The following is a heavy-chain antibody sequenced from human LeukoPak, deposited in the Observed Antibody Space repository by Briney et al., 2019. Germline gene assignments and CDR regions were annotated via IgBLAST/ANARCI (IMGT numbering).Heavy chain of an antibody. D-gene: IGHD6-19*01. J-gene: IGHJ4*02. CDR1: GYSISSGSY. CDR2: IYHGGST. Sequence: PAETLSLTCTVSGYSISSGSYWGWIRQPPGKGLEWFGSIYHGGSTYYNPSLKSRVTISVDTSKNQFSLKLGSVTAADTAVYYCARSGSSGWDLDFDYWGQGTLVTVSS. CDR3: ARSGSSGWDLDFDY. V-gene: IGHV4-38-2*02.